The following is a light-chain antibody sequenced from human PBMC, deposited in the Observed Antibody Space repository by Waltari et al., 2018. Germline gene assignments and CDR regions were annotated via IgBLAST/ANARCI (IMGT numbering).Light chain of an antibody. Sequence: DIVMTQSPDSLVVSLGERATINCKSSQSVLYSSNNRNYLTWYQQKPGQPPKLLIYWASIRESGVPDRFSGSGSGTDFTLTISSLQAEDVAVYYCQQYYTTPLTFGGGTKVEIK. CDR2: WAS. CDR3: QQYYTTPLT. J-gene: IGKJ4*01. V-gene: IGKV4-1*01. CDR1: QSVLYSSNNRNY.